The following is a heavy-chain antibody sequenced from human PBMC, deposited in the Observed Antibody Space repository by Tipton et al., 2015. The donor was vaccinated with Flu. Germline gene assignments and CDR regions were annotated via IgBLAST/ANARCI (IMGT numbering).Heavy chain of an antibody. CDR1: GGSLSGYY. D-gene: IGHD6-19*01. V-gene: IGHV4-34*01. CDR3: ARSIFNSRCNTGWLRY. J-gene: IGHJ4*02. CDR2: IGQSGTT. Sequence: TLSLTCDVDGGSLSGYYWTWIRQPPGKGLEWIGEIGQSGTTNYNPSLKSRVTISLDASRNQFSLRLNSVTAADTAVYFCARSIFNSRCNTGWLRYWGPGTLVTVSS.